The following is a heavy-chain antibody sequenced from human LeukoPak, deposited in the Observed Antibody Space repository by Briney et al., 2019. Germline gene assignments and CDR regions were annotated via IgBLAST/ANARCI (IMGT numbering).Heavy chain of an antibody. CDR2: IKKDGSEK. D-gene: IGHD1-14*01. V-gene: IGHV3-7*01. Sequence: GGSLRLSCTASGFTFSNYWMSWFRQAPGKGLEWVANIKKDGSEKLYVDSVEGRFTISRDNAKNSVILQMNSLTDDDTAVYYCAGDAGWTFGIWGQGTMVTVST. CDR3: AGDAGWTFGI. J-gene: IGHJ3*02. CDR1: GFTFSNYW.